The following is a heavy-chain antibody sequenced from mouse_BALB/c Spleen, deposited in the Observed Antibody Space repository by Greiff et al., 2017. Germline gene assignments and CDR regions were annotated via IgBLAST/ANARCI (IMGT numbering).Heavy chain of an antibody. Sequence: EVKLQESGGGLVQPGGSRKLSCAASGFTFSSFGMHWVRQAPEKGLEWVAYISSGSSTIYYADTVKGRCTISSDNPKNTLFLQMTSLRSEDTAMYYCAREYDYDRGWFAYWGQGTLVTVSA. CDR2: ISSGSSTI. CDR3: AREYDYDRGWFAY. CDR1: GFTFSSFG. V-gene: IGHV5-17*02. J-gene: IGHJ3*01. D-gene: IGHD2-4*01.